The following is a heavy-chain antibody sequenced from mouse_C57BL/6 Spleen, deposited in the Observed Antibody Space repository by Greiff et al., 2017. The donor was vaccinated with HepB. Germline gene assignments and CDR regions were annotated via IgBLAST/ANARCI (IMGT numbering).Heavy chain of an antibody. J-gene: IGHJ4*01. CDR1: GYTFTSYW. V-gene: IGHV1-5*01. CDR2: IYPGNSDT. D-gene: IGHD2-4*01. Sequence: EVQLQQSGTVLARPGASVKMSCKTSGYTFTSYWMHWVKQRPGQGLEWIGAIYPGNSDTSYNQKFKGKAKLTAVTSASTAYMELSSLTNEDSAVYYCTRGYDYPYAMDYWGQGTSVTVSS. CDR3: TRGYDYPYAMDY.